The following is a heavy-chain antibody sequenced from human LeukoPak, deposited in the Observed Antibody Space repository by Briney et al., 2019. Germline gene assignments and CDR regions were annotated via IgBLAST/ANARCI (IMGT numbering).Heavy chain of an antibody. CDR2: ISYDGSNT. J-gene: IGHJ6*03. D-gene: IGHD2-8*01. CDR1: GFRFKSYG. V-gene: IGHV3-30*18. Sequence: GRSLSLSCAAAGFRFKSYGMHGVRQATAKGMEWVAVISYDGSNTYYVDAVKGQFSISRDNPNITVYLQLTSLKVEDTAEYYCAKDLILLYLWPLRSFDIDVWGKGTAVTVPS. CDR3: AKDLILLYLWPLRSFDIDV.